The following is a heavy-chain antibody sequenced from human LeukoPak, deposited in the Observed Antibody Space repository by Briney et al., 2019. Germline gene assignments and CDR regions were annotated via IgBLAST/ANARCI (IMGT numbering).Heavy chain of an antibody. CDR3: ARNRCSSTSCYRDLDY. V-gene: IGHV1-2*02. D-gene: IGHD2-2*01. CDR2: INPNSGGT. Sequence: ASVKVSCKASGYTFTGYYMHWVRQAPGQGLEWMGWINPNSGGTNYAQKFQGRVTMTRDTSISTAYMELSRLRSDDTAVYYCARNRCSSTSCYRDLDYWGQGTLVTVSS. CDR1: GYTFTGYY. J-gene: IGHJ4*02.